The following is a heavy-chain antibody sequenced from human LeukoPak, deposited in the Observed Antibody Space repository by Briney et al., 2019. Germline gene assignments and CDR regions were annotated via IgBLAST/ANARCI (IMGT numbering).Heavy chain of an antibody. CDR3: AKEDRITIFGVVRLGSYFDY. D-gene: IGHD3-3*01. Sequence: PGGSLRLSCAASGFTFSSYAMSWVRQAPGKGLEWVSAISGSGGSTYYADSVKGRFTISRDNSKNTLYLQMNSLRAEDTAVYYCAKEDRITIFGVVRLGSYFDYWGQGTLVTVSS. V-gene: IGHV3-23*01. J-gene: IGHJ4*02. CDR2: ISGSGGST. CDR1: GFTFSSYA.